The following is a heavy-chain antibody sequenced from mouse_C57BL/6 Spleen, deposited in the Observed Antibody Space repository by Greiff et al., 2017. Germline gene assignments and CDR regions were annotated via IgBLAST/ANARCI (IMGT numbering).Heavy chain of an antibody. J-gene: IGHJ4*01. CDR2: ISSGSSTI. V-gene: IGHV5-17*01. CDR3: ARGVTTWRAMDY. Sequence: EVQVVESGGGLVKPGGSLKLSCAASGFTFSDYGMHWVRQAPEKGLEWVAYISSGSSTIYYADTVKGRFTISRDNAKNTLFLQMTSLRSEDTAIYYCARGVTTWRAMDYWGQGTSVTVSS. D-gene: IGHD2-3*01. CDR1: GFTFSDYG.